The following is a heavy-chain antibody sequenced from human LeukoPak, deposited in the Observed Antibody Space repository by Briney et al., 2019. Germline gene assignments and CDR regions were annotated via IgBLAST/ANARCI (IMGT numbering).Heavy chain of an antibody. J-gene: IGHJ4*02. CDR2: AYYRSKWYT. D-gene: IGHD2-15*01. CDR3: ARGWYYFDY. V-gene: IGHV6-1*01. Sequence: SQTLSLTCAISGDSASSNSATWNWIRQSPSRGLEWLGRAYYRSKWYTDYAVSVKTRITISPDTSKNQFSLQLNSVTPEDTAVYYCARGWYYFDYWGQGTLVTVSS. CDR1: GDSASSNSAT.